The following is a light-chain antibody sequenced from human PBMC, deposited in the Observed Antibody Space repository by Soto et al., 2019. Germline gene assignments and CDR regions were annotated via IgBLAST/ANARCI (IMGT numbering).Light chain of an antibody. J-gene: IGLJ2*01. CDR2: EVS. Sequence: LTQPASVSGSPGQSITISCTETSSDVGGYKYVSWYQQHPAKAPKLMIFEVSNRPSGISNRFSGSKSGNTASLTISGLQAEDEADYYCSSYTSSSTLAFGGGTKVTVL. CDR1: SSDVGGYKY. CDR3: SSYTSSSTLA. V-gene: IGLV2-14*01.